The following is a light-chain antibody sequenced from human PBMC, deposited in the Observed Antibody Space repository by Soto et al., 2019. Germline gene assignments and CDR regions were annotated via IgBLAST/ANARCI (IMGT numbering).Light chain of an antibody. Sequence: DIQLTQSPSFLSASVGDRVTITCRASQGISSYLAWYQQKPGKAPKLLIYAASTLQRGVPSRFSGSGSGTEFTLTISSLKPEDFATYVCQQLNTYPQRLSFGGGTKVEIK. J-gene: IGKJ4*01. V-gene: IGKV1-9*01. CDR3: QQLNTYPQRLS. CDR2: AAS. CDR1: QGISSY.